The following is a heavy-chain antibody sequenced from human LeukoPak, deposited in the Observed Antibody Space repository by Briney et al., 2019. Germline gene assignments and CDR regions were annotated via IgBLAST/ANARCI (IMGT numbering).Heavy chain of an antibody. V-gene: IGHV3-7*01. D-gene: IGHD2-2*01. CDR3: ARDIVPPGICFDF. Sequence: PGGSLRLSCAASGFTFSSYWMSWVRQAPGKGLEWVANINQDGSWTYYVDSVRGRFTVSRDNAKNSLYLQMNSLRAEDTAVYYCARDIVPPGICFDFWGQGTLLTVSS. CDR1: GFTFSSYW. CDR2: INQDGSWT. J-gene: IGHJ4*02.